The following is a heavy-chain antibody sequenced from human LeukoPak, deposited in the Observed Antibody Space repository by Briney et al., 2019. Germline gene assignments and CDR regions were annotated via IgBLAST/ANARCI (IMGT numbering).Heavy chain of an antibody. V-gene: IGHV4-59*08. Sequence: SETLSLTCTVSGGSISSYYWSWIRQPPGKGLEWIGYIYYSGSTNYNPSLKSRVTISVDTSKNQLSLKLSSVTAADTAVYYCAGSGGGDEIDYWGQGTLVTVSS. CDR2: IYYSGST. CDR1: GGSISSYY. J-gene: IGHJ4*02. D-gene: IGHD2-21*02. CDR3: AGSGGGDEIDY.